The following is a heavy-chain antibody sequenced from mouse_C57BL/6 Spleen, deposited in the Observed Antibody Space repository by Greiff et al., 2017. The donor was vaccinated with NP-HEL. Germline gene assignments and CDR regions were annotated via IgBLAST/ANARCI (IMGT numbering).Heavy chain of an antibody. CDR3: ARCGNYGYFDV. V-gene: IGHV1-18*01. Sequence: EVQLQQSGPELVKPGASVKIPCKASGYTFTDYHMDWVKQSHGKSLEWIGDINPNNGGTNYNQKFKGKATLTVDKSSSTAYMELRSLTSEDTAVYYCARCGNYGYFDVWGTGTTVTVSS. J-gene: IGHJ1*03. CDR1: GYTFTDYH. D-gene: IGHD1-1*02. CDR2: INPNNGGT.